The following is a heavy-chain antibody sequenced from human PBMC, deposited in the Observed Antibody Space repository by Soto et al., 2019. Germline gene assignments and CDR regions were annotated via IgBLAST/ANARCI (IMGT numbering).Heavy chain of an antibody. Sequence: SETLSLTCAVYGGSFSGYYWSWIRQPPGKGLEWIGEINHSGSTNYNPSLKSRVTISVDTSKNQFSLKLSSVTAADTAVYYCARGPCGGDCSATLYDYWGQGTLVTVSS. CDR1: GGSFSGYY. CDR3: ARGPCGGDCSATLYDY. V-gene: IGHV4-34*01. D-gene: IGHD2-21*02. CDR2: INHSGST. J-gene: IGHJ4*02.